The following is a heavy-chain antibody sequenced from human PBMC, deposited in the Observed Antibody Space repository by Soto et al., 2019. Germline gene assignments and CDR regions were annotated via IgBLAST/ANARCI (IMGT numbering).Heavy chain of an antibody. CDR2: ISGSGGST. CDR1: GFTFSSYA. J-gene: IGHJ4*02. Sequence: GGSLRLSCAASGFTFSSYAMSWVRQAPGKGLEWVSAISGSGGSTYYADSVKGRFTISRDNSKNTLYLQMNSLRAEDTAVYYCAKAMVGATKALYFDYWGQGTLVTVSS. D-gene: IGHD1-26*01. V-gene: IGHV3-23*01. CDR3: AKAMVGATKALYFDY.